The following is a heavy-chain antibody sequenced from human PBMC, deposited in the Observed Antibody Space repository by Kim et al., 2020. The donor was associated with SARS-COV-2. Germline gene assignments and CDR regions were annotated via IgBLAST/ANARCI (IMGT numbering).Heavy chain of an antibody. CDR1: GFSFRSYA. CDR2: ISDSGATT. CDR3: AKASSSVIPRSFNS. Sequence: GGSLRLSCVASGFSFRSYAMSWVRQSPGKGLEWVSGISDSGATTSHADSVKGRFTIFRDNSKNTLYLQMQNLKAEDTAVYFCAKASSSVIPRSFNSWGQG. V-gene: IGHV3-23*01. J-gene: IGHJ4*02. D-gene: IGHD2-21*01.